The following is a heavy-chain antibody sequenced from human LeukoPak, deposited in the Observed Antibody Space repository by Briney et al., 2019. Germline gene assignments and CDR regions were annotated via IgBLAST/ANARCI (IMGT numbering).Heavy chain of an antibody. V-gene: IGHV3-21*01. CDR1: GFTFSSSS. D-gene: IGHD5-18*01. CDR2: ISSSSSYI. Sequence: GGSRRLSCAASGFTFSSSSMNWVRQAQGKVLEWVSSISSSSSYIYYADSMKGRFTISRDNAKNSLYLQMNSLRAEDTAVYYCASRTAMVTTHAFDIWGQGTMVTVSS. CDR3: ASRTAMVTTHAFDI. J-gene: IGHJ3*02.